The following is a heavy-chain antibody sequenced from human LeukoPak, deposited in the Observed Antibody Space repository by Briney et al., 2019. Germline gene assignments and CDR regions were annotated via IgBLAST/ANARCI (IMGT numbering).Heavy chain of an antibody. Sequence: GGSLRLSCAGSGFTFSFYSLNWVRQAPGRGLEWVSFISGSGSDMFYADSVKGRFTISRDNAKNSVSLQMDSLRGDDTAVYYCARDIGGSYSAIDYWGQGTLVTVSS. CDR1: GFTFSFYS. CDR2: ISGSGSDM. J-gene: IGHJ4*02. V-gene: IGHV3-21*05. D-gene: IGHD1-26*01. CDR3: ARDIGGSYSAIDY.